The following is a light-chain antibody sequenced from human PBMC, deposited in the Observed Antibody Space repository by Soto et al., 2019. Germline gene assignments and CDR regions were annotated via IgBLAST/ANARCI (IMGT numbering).Light chain of an antibody. CDR2: EVS. CDR1: SSDVGGYNY. V-gene: IGLV2-14*01. CDR3: SSYTSSSTLV. Sequence: QSALTQPASVSGSPGQSITISCTGTSSDVGGYNYVSWYQQHPGKAPKLMIYEVSNRPSGVSNRFSGSKSGNTASLTISGHQAEEEADYYCSSYTSSSTLVFGGGTQLTVL. J-gene: IGLJ2*01.